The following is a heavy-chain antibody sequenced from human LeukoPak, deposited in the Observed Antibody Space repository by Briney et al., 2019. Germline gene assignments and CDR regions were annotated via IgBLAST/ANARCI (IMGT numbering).Heavy chain of an antibody. CDR3: AKGGRYGSGSYYKSTGFDY. V-gene: IGHV3-23*01. D-gene: IGHD3-10*01. CDR2: ISGSGGST. Sequence: GSLRLSCAASGFTFSSYAMSWVRQAPGKGLEWVSAISGSGGSTYYADSVKGRFTISRDNSKNTLYLQMNSLRAEDTAVYYCAKGGRYGSGSYYKSTGFDYWGQGTLVTVSS. CDR1: GFTFSSYA. J-gene: IGHJ4*02.